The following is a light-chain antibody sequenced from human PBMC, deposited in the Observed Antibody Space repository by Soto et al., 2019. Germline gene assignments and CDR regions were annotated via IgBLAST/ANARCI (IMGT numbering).Light chain of an antibody. V-gene: IGKV1-33*01. CDR2: DAS. J-gene: IGKJ4*01. CDR3: QQYDNLPLT. Sequence: IQMAQSPSTLSASVVDRVAITCQASQDISNYLNWYQQKSGKAPKLLIYDASDLETGVPSRFSGSGSGTDFTFTISSLQPEDIATYYCQQYDNLPLTFGGGTKVDIK. CDR1: QDISNY.